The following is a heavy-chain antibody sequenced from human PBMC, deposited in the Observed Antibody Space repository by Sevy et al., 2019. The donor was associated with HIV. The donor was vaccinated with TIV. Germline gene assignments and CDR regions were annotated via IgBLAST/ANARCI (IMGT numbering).Heavy chain of an antibody. V-gene: IGHV3-23*01. CDR2: ISDSGGST. J-gene: IGHJ6*03. D-gene: IGHD3-3*01. Sequence: GGSLRLSCAASGFTFSSYAMSWVRQAPGKGLEWVSAISDSGGSTSYADSVKGRFTISRDNSKNTLYLQMNSLRAEDTALYYCATLYDFWSGSRYYMDVWGKGTTVTVSS. CDR1: GFTFSSYA. CDR3: ATLYDFWSGSRYYMDV.